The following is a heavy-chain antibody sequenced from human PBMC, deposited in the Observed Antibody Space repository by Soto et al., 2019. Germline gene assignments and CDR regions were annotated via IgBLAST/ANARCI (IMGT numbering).Heavy chain of an antibody. CDR2: IYYSGST. Sequence: LSLTCTVSGGSISSSSYYWGWIRQPPGKGLEWIGSIYYSGSTYYNPSLKSRVTISVDTSKNQFSLKLSSVTAADTAVYYCASGYPRTFGMDVWGQGTTVTVSS. V-gene: IGHV4-39*01. D-gene: IGHD3-22*01. CDR1: GGSISSSSYY. CDR3: ASGYPRTFGMDV. J-gene: IGHJ6*02.